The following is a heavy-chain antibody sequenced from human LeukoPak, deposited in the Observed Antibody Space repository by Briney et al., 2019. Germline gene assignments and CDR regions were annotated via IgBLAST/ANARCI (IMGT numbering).Heavy chain of an antibody. CDR2: ISAYNGNT. CDR1: GYTFTSYG. V-gene: IGHV1-18*01. CDR3: ARVQGVVVTAHYAFDI. Sequence: ASVKVSCKASGYTFTSYGISWVRQAPGQGLEWMGWISAYNGNTNYAQKLQGRVTMTTDTSTSTAYMELRSLRSEDTAVYYCARVQGVVVTAHYAFDIWGQGTMVTVSS. J-gene: IGHJ3*02. D-gene: IGHD2-21*02.